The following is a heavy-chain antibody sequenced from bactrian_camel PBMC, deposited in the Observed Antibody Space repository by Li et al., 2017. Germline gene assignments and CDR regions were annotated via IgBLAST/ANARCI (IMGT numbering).Heavy chain of an antibody. J-gene: IGHJ4*01. V-gene: IGHV3S57*01. D-gene: IGHD6*01. CDR2: ISNVSDR. Sequence: HVQLVESGGGSVQAGGTLRLACVVSINHFIEYCMAWFRQVPGEEREGVAAISNVSDRTYADSVQGRFTISRENTKNTLYLQMNSLKPEDTAKYYCAAVSGSCLSPPPPWYNYWGQGTQVTVS. CDR3: AAVSGSCLSPPPPWYNY. CDR1: INHFIEYC.